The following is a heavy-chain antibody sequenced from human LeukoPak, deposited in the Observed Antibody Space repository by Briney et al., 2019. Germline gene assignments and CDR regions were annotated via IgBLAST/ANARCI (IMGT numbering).Heavy chain of an antibody. Sequence: PGGSLRLSCAASGFTVSSNYMSWVRQAPGKGLEWVSAISGSGGSTYYADSVKGRFTISRDNSKNTLYLQMNSLRAEDTAVYYCAKDGRGLGATVQDFDYWGQGTLVTVSS. CDR3: AKDGRGLGATVQDFDY. V-gene: IGHV3-23*01. J-gene: IGHJ4*02. CDR1: GFTVSSNY. CDR2: ISGSGGST. D-gene: IGHD1-26*01.